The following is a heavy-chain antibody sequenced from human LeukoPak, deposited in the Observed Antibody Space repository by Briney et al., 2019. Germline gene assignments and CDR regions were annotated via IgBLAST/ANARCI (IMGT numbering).Heavy chain of an antibody. V-gene: IGHV3-33*01. J-gene: IGHJ4*02. CDR1: GFRVANYG. D-gene: IGHD1-26*01. CDR3: GRDPAMEPDL. CDR2: MWSDEPSK. Sequence: PGGSLRLSCEVSGFRVANYGFHWVRQAPGKGLEWVGLMWSDEPSKRYGDSVRGRFTIYRDNSKSALYLQMDSLTAEDTAVYYCGRDPAMEPDLWSQGTLVIVSS.